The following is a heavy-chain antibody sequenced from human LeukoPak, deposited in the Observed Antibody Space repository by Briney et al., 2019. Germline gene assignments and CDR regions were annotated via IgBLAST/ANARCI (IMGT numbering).Heavy chain of an antibody. V-gene: IGHV3-21*01. CDR2: ISGSSKHV. CDR3: ARPDYDFWTGSLGGHYMDV. J-gene: IGHJ6*03. CDR1: GFTFSTYA. Sequence: PGGSLRLSCAASGFTFSTYAMSWVRQAPGKGLEWVSSISGSSKHVYYADLVKGRFTISRVNARNSLYLQMDSLRAEDTAVYYCARPDYDFWTGSLGGHYMDVWGKGTTVTVSS. D-gene: IGHD3-3*01.